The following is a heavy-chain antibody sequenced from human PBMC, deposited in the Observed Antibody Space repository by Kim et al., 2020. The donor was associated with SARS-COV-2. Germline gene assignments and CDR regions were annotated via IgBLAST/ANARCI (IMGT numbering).Heavy chain of an antibody. CDR2: IWYDGSNK. Sequence: GGSLRLSCAASGFTFSSYGMHWVRQAPGKGLEWVAVIWYDGSNKYYADSVKGRFTISRDNPKNTLYLQMNSLRAEDTAVYYCARDVQWAVIYAFDIWGQGTMVTVSS. V-gene: IGHV3-33*01. CDR3: ARDVQWAVIYAFDI. CDR1: GFTFSSYG. J-gene: IGHJ3*02. D-gene: IGHD1-26*01.